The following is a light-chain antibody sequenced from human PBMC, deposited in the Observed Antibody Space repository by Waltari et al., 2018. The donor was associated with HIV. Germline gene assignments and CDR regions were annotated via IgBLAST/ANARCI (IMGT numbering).Light chain of an antibody. Sequence: QAVVTQEPSLIVSPGGTVTLTCGSSTGAVTSDHFPSWFQQKSGQAPTTLIYDTNNKHSWTPARFSGSLLGGKAALTLSGAQPEDEGDYYCLLSYSGVGRVFGGGTWVTVL. CDR1: TGAVTSDHF. J-gene: IGLJ2*01. CDR3: LLSYSGVGRV. CDR2: DTN. V-gene: IGLV7-46*01.